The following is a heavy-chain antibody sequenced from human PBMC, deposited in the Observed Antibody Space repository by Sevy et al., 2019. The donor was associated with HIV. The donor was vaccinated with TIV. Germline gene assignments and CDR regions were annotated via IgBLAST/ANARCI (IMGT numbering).Heavy chain of an antibody. Sequence: GGSLRLSCAASGFTFSNAWMSWVRQAPGKGLEWVGRIKSKTDGGTTDYAAPVKDRFTISRDDSKNTLYLQMNSLKTEETAMYYCTTDRRYCGGDCYSLYYYYGMDVWGQGTTVTVSS. V-gene: IGHV3-15*01. D-gene: IGHD2-21*01. J-gene: IGHJ6*02. CDR3: TTDRRYCGGDCYSLYYYYGMDV. CDR1: GFTFSNAW. CDR2: IKSKTDGGTT.